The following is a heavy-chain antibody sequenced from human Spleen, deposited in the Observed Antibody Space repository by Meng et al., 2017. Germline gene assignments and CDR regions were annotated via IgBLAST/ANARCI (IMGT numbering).Heavy chain of an antibody. Sequence: QVQLVESGGGLVKPGGSLRLSCAASGFTFSDYCMSWIRQAPGKGLEWISYISTSGNTIYYTDSVKGRFAISRDNAKNSLYLQMSSLRAEDTAVYYCARGFNGGNSGAFGYWGQGTLVTVSS. CDR2: ISTSGNTI. V-gene: IGHV3-11*01. J-gene: IGHJ4*02. CDR1: GFTFSDYC. CDR3: ARGFNGGNSGAFGY. D-gene: IGHD4-23*01.